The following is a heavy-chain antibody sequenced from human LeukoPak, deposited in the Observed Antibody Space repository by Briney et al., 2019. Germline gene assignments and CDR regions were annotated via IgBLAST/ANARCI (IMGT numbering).Heavy chain of an antibody. CDR1: GGSISSSSYY. CDR2: IYYSGST. J-gene: IGHJ3*02. CDR3: ARRAWEPFSAAAGPFDI. D-gene: IGHD6-13*01. V-gene: IGHV4-39*07. Sequence: PSETLSLTCTVSGGSISSSSYYWGWIRQPPGKGLEWIGSIYYSGSTYYNPSLKSRVTISVDTSKNQFSLKLSSVTAADTAVYYCARRAWEPFSAAAGPFDIWGQGTMVTVSS.